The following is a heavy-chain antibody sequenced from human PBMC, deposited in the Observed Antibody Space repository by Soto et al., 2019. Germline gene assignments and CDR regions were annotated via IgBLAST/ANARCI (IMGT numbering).Heavy chain of an antibody. V-gene: IGHV4-59*08. J-gene: IGHJ4*02. Sequence: SETLSLTCTVSGGSISNYYWSWIRQPPGKGLEWIGYIYYSGSTNYNPSLKSRVTISVDTSKNQFSLKLSSVTAADTAVYYCARLTQYRSGRDFDYWGQGTLVTVS. CDR3: ARLTQYRSGRDFDY. D-gene: IGHD6-19*01. CDR2: IYYSGST. CDR1: GGSISNYY.